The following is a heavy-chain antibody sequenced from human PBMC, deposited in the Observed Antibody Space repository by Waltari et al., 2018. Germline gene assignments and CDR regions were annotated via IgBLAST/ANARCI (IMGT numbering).Heavy chain of an antibody. CDR3: ARDGYYGSGTEDYYYYGMDV. V-gene: IGHV4-59*01. J-gene: IGHJ6*02. Sequence: QVQLQESGPGLVKPSETLSLTCTVSGGSISSYYWSWLRQPPGKGLEWIGYIYYSGSTNYNPSLKSRVTISVDTSKNQFSLKLSSVTAADTAVYYCARDGYYGSGTEDYYYYGMDVWGQGTTVTVSS. D-gene: IGHD3-10*01. CDR1: GGSISSYY. CDR2: IYYSGST.